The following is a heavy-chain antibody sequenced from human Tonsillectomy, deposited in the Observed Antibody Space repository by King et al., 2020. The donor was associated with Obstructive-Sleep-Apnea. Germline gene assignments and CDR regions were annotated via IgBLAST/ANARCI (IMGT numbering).Heavy chain of an antibody. J-gene: IGHJ4*02. CDR2: IYYSGST. CDR1: GGSISSGGYY. Sequence: VQLQESGPGLVNPSQTLSLTCTVSGGSISSGGYYWSWIRQHPGKGLEWIGYIYYSGSTSYNPSLKSRVTISVDTSKNQFSLKLSSVTAADTAVYYCARVYSSSWYPFDYWGQGTLVTVSS. D-gene: IGHD6-13*01. CDR3: ARVYSSSWYPFDY. V-gene: IGHV4-31*03.